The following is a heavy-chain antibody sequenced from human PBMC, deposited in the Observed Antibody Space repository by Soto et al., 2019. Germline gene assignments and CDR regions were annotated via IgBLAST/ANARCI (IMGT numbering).Heavy chain of an antibody. J-gene: IGHJ4*02. CDR3: AKAPSRFYDSSGYYVYYFDY. V-gene: IGHV3-30*18. CDR1: GFNFSTSG. Sequence: PGGSLRLSCAASGFNFSTSGMDWVRQVPGKGLEWVAVISNDGSRQYYAESVKGRFTISRDNSKKIVYLQMNSLRAEDTAVYYCAKAPSRFYDSSGYYVYYFDYWGQGTLVTVSS. CDR2: ISNDGSRQ. D-gene: IGHD3-22*01.